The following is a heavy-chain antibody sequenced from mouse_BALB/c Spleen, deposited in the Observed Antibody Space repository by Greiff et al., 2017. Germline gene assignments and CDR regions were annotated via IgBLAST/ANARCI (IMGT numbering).Heavy chain of an antibody. J-gene: IGHJ4*01. CDR1: GFPFSSFG. Sequence: EVQGVESGGGLVQPGGSRKLSCAASGFPFSSFGMHWVRQAPEKGLEWVAYISSGSSTIYYADTVKGRFTISRDNPKNTLFLQMTSLRSEDTAMYYCARRYDGDAMDYWGQGTSVTVSS. D-gene: IGHD2-14*01. CDR3: ARRYDGDAMDY. CDR2: ISSGSSTI. V-gene: IGHV5-17*02.